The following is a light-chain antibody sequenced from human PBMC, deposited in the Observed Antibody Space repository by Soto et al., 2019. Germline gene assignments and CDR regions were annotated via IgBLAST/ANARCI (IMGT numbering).Light chain of an antibody. CDR1: QSVSSN. CDR2: GAS. J-gene: IGKJ1*01. CDR3: QHYNNWPRT. Sequence: EIVMTQSPATLSVSPGERATLSCRASQSVSSNLAWYQQKPGQAPRLLIYGASTRATGIPARFSGSGSVTEFTLTISSLQSEDFAVYYCQHYNNWPRTFGQATKVEIK. V-gene: IGKV3-15*01.